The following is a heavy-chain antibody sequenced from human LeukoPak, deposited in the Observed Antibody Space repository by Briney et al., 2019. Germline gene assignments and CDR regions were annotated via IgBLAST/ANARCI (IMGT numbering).Heavy chain of an antibody. CDR1: GFTFSSYA. J-gene: IGHJ5*02. D-gene: IGHD6-19*01. Sequence: GGSLRLSCAASGFTFSSYAMSWVRQAPGKGLEWVSAISGSGGSTYYADSVKGRVTISRDNSKNTLYLQMNSLRAEDTAVYYCAKSRADSSGWYSSTWFDPWGQGTLVTVSS. CDR3: AKSRADSSGWYSSTWFDP. V-gene: IGHV3-23*01. CDR2: ISGSGGST.